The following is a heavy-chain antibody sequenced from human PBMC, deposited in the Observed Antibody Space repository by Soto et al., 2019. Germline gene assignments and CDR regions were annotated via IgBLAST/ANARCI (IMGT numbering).Heavy chain of an antibody. V-gene: IGHV1-3*01. CDR2: INAGNGNT. CDR1: GYTFTSYA. CDR3: ARSIVVVTALDY. Sequence: ASVKVSCKASGYTFTSYAMHWVRQSPGQRLEWMGWINAGNGNTKYSQKFQGRVTITRDTSASTAYMELSSLRSEDTAVYYCARSIVVVTALDYWGQGTLVTVS. J-gene: IGHJ4*02. D-gene: IGHD2-21*02.